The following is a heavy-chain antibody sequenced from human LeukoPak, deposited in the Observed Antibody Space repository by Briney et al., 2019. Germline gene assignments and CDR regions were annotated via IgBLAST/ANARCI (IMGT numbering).Heavy chain of an antibody. V-gene: IGHV3-23*01. Sequence: PGGSLRLSCVVSGFQFDDYAMHWVRQAPGKGLEWVSAITSSGSNTCYADSVKGRFTISRDNPKNTLYLQMNCLRAEDTAVYYCAKGPPRIGVASRPLYLDPWGQGTLVTVSS. CDR1: GFQFDDYA. CDR2: ITSSGSNT. J-gene: IGHJ5*02. D-gene: IGHD6-19*01. CDR3: AKGPPRIGVASRPLYLDP.